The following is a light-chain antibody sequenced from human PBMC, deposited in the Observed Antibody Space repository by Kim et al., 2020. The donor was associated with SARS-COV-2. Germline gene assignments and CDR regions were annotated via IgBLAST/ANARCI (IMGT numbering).Light chain of an antibody. CDR2: LNSDGSH. CDR1: SGHSSYD. CDR3: QTWGTGIWV. Sequence: ASVKLTCTLSSGHSSYDIAWHQQQPEKGPRYLMKLNSDGSHSKGDGIPDRFSGSSSGAERYLTISSLQSEDEADYYCQTWGTGIWVFGGGTKVTVL. J-gene: IGLJ3*02. V-gene: IGLV4-69*01.